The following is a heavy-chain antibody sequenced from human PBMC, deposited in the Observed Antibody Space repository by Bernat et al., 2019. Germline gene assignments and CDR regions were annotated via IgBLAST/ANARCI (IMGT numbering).Heavy chain of an antibody. D-gene: IGHD2-21*02. CDR3: ARMRQRHQNCGGDCYHDY. V-gene: IGHV1-18*01. CDR1: GYTFTSYG. CDR2: ISAHNGNT. J-gene: IGHJ4*02. Sequence: QVQLVQSGAEVKKPGASVKVSCKASGYTFTSYGISWVRQAPGQGLEWMGWISAHNGNTNYAQKLQGRVTMTTDTSTSTAYMELRSLRSDDTAVYYCARMRQRHQNCGGDCYHDYWGQGTLVTVSS.